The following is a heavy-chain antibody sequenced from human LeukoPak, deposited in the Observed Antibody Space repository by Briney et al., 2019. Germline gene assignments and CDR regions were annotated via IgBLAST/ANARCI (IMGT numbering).Heavy chain of an antibody. CDR2: IYSGGTT. CDR3: ARDGYDSNGYSGY. J-gene: IGHJ4*02. V-gene: IGHV3-53*01. CDR1: GFTVSSNY. Sequence: GGPLRLSCAACGFTVSSNYMTWVRQAPGKGLEWVSVIYSGGTTYYADSVKGRFTISRDNSKNTLYLQMNSLRAEDTAVYYCARDGYDSNGYSGYWGQGTLVTVSS. D-gene: IGHD3-22*01.